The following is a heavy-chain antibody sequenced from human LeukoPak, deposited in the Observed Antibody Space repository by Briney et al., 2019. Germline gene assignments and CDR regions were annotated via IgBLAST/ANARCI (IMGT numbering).Heavy chain of an antibody. Sequence: GRSLRLSCAASGLTFDDYAMHWVRQAPGKGLEWVSGISWNSGSIGYADSVKGRFTISRDNAKNSLYLQMNSLRAEDTALYYCAKDLSGIAVAGPFDYWGQGTLVTVSS. CDR1: GLTFDDYA. CDR3: AKDLSGIAVAGPFDY. J-gene: IGHJ4*02. V-gene: IGHV3-9*01. CDR2: ISWNSGSI. D-gene: IGHD6-19*01.